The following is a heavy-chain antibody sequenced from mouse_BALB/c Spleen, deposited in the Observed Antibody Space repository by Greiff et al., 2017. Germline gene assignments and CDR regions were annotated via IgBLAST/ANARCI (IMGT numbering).Heavy chain of an antibody. J-gene: IGHJ2*01. CDR3: ARLGGDYGGGFDY. CDR1: GFTFSSYG. Sequence: EVQVVESGGDLVKPGGSLKLSCAASGFTFSSYGMSWVRQTPDKRLEWVATISSGGSYTYYPDSVKGRFTISRDNAKNTLYLQMSSLKSEDTAMYYCARLGGDYGGGFDYWGQGTTLTVSS. CDR2: ISSGGSYT. D-gene: IGHD2-4*01. V-gene: IGHV5-6*01.